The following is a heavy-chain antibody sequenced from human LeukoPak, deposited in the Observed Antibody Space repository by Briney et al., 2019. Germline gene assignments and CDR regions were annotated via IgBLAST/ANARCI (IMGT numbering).Heavy chain of an antibody. J-gene: IGHJ6*02. V-gene: IGHV3-7*01. CDR1: GFTFTSYA. CDR2: IKLDGSEK. D-gene: IGHD4-17*01. Sequence: GGSLRLSCTASGFTFTSYAIHWVRQAPGKGLEWVGNIKLDGSEKYYADSVKGRFTISRDNAKNSLYLQMNSLRAEDTAVYYCAREDYGDAYYYYGMDVWGQGTTVTVSS. CDR3: AREDYGDAYYYYGMDV.